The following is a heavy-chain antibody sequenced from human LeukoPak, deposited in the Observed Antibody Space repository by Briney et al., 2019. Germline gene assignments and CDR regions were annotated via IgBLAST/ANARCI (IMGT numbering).Heavy chain of an antibody. CDR2: IYTSGST. CDR3: AREMRPTSGYDYRLYYYYYYMDV. J-gene: IGHJ6*03. CDR1: GGSISSGSYY. Sequence: SETLSLTCTVSGGSISSGSYYWSWIRQPAGKGLEWIGRIYTSGSTNYNPSLKSRVTISVDTSKNQFSLKLSSVTAADTAVYYCAREMRPTSGYDYRLYYYYYYMDVWGKGTTVTISS. D-gene: IGHD5-12*01. V-gene: IGHV4-61*02.